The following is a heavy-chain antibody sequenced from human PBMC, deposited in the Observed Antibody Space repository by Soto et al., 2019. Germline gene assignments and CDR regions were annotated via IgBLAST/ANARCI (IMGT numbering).Heavy chain of an antibody. CDR3: ARAPEGIAAAGDAFDI. D-gene: IGHD6-13*01. Sequence: VQLVQSGAEVKKPGSSVKVSCKASGDTFSSYAISWVRQAPGQGLEWMGGIIPIFGTANYAQKFQGRVTITADESTSTSYMELSSLRSEDTAVYYCARAPEGIAAAGDAFDIWGQGTMVTVSS. CDR1: GDTFSSYA. V-gene: IGHV1-69*12. CDR2: IIPIFGTA. J-gene: IGHJ3*02.